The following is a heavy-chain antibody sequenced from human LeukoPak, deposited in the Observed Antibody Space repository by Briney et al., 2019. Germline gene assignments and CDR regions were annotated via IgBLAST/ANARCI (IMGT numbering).Heavy chain of an antibody. D-gene: IGHD3-3*01. CDR3: ARDQYDTWSRRGNFDS. CDR2: IYGDGSFT. J-gene: IGHJ4*02. CDR1: GFTFSNFW. V-gene: IGHV3-74*01. Sequence: GGSLRLSCAASGFTFSNFWMHWVRQAPGKGLVWVALIYGDGSFTRYADSVKGRFTISRDNAKNTVYLQMNSLRVEDTAVFYCARDQYDTWSRRGNFDSWGQGTLDIVSS.